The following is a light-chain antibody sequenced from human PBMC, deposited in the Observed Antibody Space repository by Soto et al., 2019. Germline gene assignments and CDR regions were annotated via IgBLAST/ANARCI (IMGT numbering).Light chain of an antibody. CDR2: SAS. Sequence: DIQMTQSPASLSASVGDRVTITCRASQGISNNLVWYQQKAGAAPKLLIYSASTLQSGVPSRFSGSGFGTDYTLTISSLQPADFAVYYCQQTFRTPHTFGQGTKLDIK. CDR3: QQTFRTPHT. J-gene: IGKJ2*01. V-gene: IGKV1-39*01. CDR1: QGISNN.